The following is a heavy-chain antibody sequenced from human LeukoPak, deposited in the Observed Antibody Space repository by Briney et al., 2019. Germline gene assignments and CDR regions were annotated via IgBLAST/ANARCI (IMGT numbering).Heavy chain of an antibody. Sequence: ASVTVSCTASGYTLTNYAMNWVRQAPGQGLEWMGWINTNTGNPTYVQDFTGRFVFSLDTSVSTAYLQINSLEAEDTAVYYCARDGPQNRPFDYWGQGTLVTVSS. CDR2: INTNTGNP. CDR3: ARDGPQNRPFDY. V-gene: IGHV7-4-1*02. J-gene: IGHJ4*02. D-gene: IGHD2/OR15-2a*01. CDR1: GYTLTNYA.